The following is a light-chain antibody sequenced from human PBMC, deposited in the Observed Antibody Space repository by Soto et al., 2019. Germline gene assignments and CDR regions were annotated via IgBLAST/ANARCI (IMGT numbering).Light chain of an antibody. Sequence: QSVRTQPASVSGSPGQSITISCTGTPSDVGRYNYVSWYQQFPGKAPKVMIYKVSNRPSGVSDRFSGSKSANTASLTISGLPAEDEADYYCSSYSSSSSLYVFGTGTKVTVL. CDR1: PSDVGRYNY. V-gene: IGLV2-14*01. J-gene: IGLJ1*01. CDR3: SSYSSSSSLYV. CDR2: KVS.